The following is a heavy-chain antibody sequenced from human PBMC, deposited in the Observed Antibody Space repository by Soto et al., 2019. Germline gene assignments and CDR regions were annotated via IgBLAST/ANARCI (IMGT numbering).Heavy chain of an antibody. J-gene: IGHJ4*02. CDR3: ARQAYYYDRSGYSLGVHYFDY. CDR2: IYYRGST. Sequence: QLQESGPRLVKPSETLSLTCSVSGGSISGTSYYWGWIRQPPGKGLEWIGSIYYRGSTYYNPSLKSRVTISVDTSKNHFSLRLSSVTAADTGFYYCARQAYYYDRSGYSLGVHYFDYWGQGALVTVSS. V-gene: IGHV4-39*01. CDR1: GGSISGTSYY. D-gene: IGHD3-22*01.